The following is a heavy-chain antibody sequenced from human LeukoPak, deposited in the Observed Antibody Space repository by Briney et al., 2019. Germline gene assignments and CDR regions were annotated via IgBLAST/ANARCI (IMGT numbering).Heavy chain of an antibody. CDR1: GGTFNNYA. V-gene: IGHV1-69*05. D-gene: IGHD5-18*01. CDR3: ARDHSGYSLGYALYYFDY. CDR2: IIPMFGTV. J-gene: IGHJ4*02. Sequence: ASVKVSCKASGGTFNNYAFSWVRQAPGQGLEWMGGIIPMFGTVSYAQKFQGRVTVTTDASTDTVYMELSSLKFEGTALYYCARDHSGYSLGYALYYFDYWGQGTLVTVSS.